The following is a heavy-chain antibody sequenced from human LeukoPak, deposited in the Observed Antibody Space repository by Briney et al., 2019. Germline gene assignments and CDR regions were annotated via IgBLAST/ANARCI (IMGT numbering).Heavy chain of an antibody. D-gene: IGHD3-10*01. CDR3: AKGDYYDFDY. CDR1: GFTFSDYY. CDR2: ISSSSSYT. Sequence: GGSLRLSCAASGFTFSDYYMSWIRQAPGKGLEWVSYISSSSSYTNYADSVKGRFTISRDNSKNTLYLQMNSLRAEDTAVYYCAKGDYYDFDYWGQGTLVTVSS. J-gene: IGHJ4*02. V-gene: IGHV3-11*05.